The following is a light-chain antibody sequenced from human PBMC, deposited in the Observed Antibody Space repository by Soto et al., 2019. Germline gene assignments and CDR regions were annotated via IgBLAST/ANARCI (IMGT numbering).Light chain of an antibody. V-gene: IGKV1-5*01. Sequence: EIELTQSPASLSSSFVNSCTLSCLASQSITTYLNWYQQKRGGAPKLLIYYASNLQSGVPSRFSGSGSGTEFTLTISSLEPDDFATYYCQQYNSYSPTFGQGTKVDI. CDR2: YAS. J-gene: IGKJ1*01. CDR3: QQYNSYSPT. CDR1: QSITTY.